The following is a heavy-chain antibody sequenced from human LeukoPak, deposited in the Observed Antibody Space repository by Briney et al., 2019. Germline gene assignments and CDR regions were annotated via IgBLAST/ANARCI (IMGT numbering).Heavy chain of an antibody. CDR3: ARVYDSGSFSGV. CDR1: GYTFTGYY. D-gene: IGHD3-10*01. Sequence: ASVKVSCKASGYTFTGYYMHWVRQAPGQGLEWMGWINPNSGGTNYAQKFQGRVTMTRDTSISTAYMELSRLRSVDTAVYYCARVYDSGSFSGVWGQGTLVTVSS. V-gene: IGHV1-2*02. CDR2: INPNSGGT. J-gene: IGHJ4*02.